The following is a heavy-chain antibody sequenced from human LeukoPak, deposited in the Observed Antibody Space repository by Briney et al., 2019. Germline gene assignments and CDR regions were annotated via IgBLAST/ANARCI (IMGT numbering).Heavy chain of an antibody. Sequence: PGGSLRLSCAASGFTFISYGMHWVRQAPGKGLVWVSRINSDGSSTSYADSVKGRFTISRDNAKNTLYLQMNSLRAEDTAVYYRARDRDYGDYYDYWGQGTLVTVSS. CDR3: ARDRDYGDYYDY. D-gene: IGHD4-17*01. CDR1: GFTFISYG. V-gene: IGHV3-74*01. J-gene: IGHJ4*02. CDR2: INSDGSST.